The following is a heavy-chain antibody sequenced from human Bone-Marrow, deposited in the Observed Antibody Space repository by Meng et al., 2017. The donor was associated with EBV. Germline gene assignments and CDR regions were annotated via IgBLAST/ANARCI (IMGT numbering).Heavy chain of an antibody. Sequence: QGQLPQGGAGLLKPSETLSLTCAVDGGSFSGYYWSWIRQPPGKGLEWIGEINHSGSTNYNSSLKSRVTISVDTSKNQFSLKLSSVTAADTAVYYCARGPLEWEPRGEDYWGQGTLVTVSS. CDR2: INHSGST. V-gene: IGHV4-34*01. CDR1: GGSFSGYY. D-gene: IGHD1-26*01. J-gene: IGHJ4*02. CDR3: ARGPLEWEPRGEDY.